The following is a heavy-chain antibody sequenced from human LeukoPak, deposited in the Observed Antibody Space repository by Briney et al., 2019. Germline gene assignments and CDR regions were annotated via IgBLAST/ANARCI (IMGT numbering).Heavy chain of an antibody. D-gene: IGHD6-13*01. CDR1: GFTFSDYY. J-gene: IGHJ4*02. V-gene: IGHV3-11*01. Sequence: GGSLRLSCAASGFTFSDYYMSWIRQAPGKGLEWVSYISSSGSTIYYADSVKGRFTISRANAKNSLYLQMNSLRAEDTAVYYCARDRGYSSSWYGGGFDYWGQGTLVTVSS. CDR3: ARDRGYSSSWYGGGFDY. CDR2: ISSSGSTI.